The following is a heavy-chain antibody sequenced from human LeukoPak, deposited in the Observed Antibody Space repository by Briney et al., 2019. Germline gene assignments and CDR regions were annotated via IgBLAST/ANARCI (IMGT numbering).Heavy chain of an antibody. D-gene: IGHD3-9*01. V-gene: IGHV3-21*01. CDR1: GFTFSTYR. CDR2: ISSSGSYK. Sequence: GGSLRLSCAASGFTFSTYRMNWVRQAPGKGLEWVSYISSSGSYKYYADSVKGRFTVSRDNAKNSLYLQMNSLRAEDTAVYYCVRDYDILTGYSRFDYWGQGTLVTVSS. CDR3: VRDYDILTGYSRFDY. J-gene: IGHJ4*02.